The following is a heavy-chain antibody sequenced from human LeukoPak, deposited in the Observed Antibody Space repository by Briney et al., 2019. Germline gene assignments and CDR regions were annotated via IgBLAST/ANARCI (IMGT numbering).Heavy chain of an antibody. Sequence: SETLSLTCTVSGGSISSYYWSWIRQPPGKGLEWIGYIYYSGSTNYNPSLKSRVTISVDTSKNQFSLKLSSVTAADTAVYYCARHLVQQGRPERFDYWGQGTLVTVSS. CDR3: ARHLVQQGRPERFDY. J-gene: IGHJ4*02. CDR2: IYYSGST. V-gene: IGHV4-59*08. CDR1: GGSISSYY. D-gene: IGHD6-13*01.